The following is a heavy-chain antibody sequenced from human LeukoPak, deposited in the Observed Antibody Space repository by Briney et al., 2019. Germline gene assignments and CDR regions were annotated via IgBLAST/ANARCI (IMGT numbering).Heavy chain of an antibody. CDR2: TYSGGFT. D-gene: IGHD1-1*01. V-gene: IGHV3-66*01. CDR3: ARVAKQLYYFDY. CDR1: GFTVSSNY. J-gene: IGHJ4*02. Sequence: PGGSLRLSCAASGFTVSSNYMSWVRQAPGKGLEWGSVTYSGGFTYCADSVKGRFTISRDNSKNTLYLQMNSLRAEDTAVYYCARVAKQLYYFDYWGQGTLVTVSS.